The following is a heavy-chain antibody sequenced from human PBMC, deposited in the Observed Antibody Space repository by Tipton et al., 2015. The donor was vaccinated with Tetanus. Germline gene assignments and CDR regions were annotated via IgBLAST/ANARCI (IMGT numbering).Heavy chain of an antibody. CDR2: IKSKAEGGTI. CDR3: ATGRLPTAGKFFNWFDP. Sequence: SLRLSCAASGFNFNDALMHWVRQSPGKGLEWVGRIKSKAEGGTIDYAAAVQGRFTISRDDSKNMLYLQMNSLTTEDPAVYSCATGRLPTAGKFFNWFDPWGQGTLVTASS. J-gene: IGHJ5*02. CDR1: GFNFNDAL. V-gene: IGHV3-15*07. D-gene: IGHD6-13*01.